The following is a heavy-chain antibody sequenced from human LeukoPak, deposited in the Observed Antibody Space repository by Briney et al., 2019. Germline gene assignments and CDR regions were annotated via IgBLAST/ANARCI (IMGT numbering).Heavy chain of an antibody. CDR1: GLTFSSYG. CDR3: ANPPGKDYYYMDV. V-gene: IGHV3-30*02. Sequence: GGSLRLSCAASGLTFSSYGMHWVRQAPGKGLEWVAFIRYDGSNKYYADSVKGRFTISRDNSKNTLYLQMNSLRAEDTAVYYCANPPGKDYYYMDVWGKGTTVTVSS. CDR2: IRYDGSNK. J-gene: IGHJ6*03.